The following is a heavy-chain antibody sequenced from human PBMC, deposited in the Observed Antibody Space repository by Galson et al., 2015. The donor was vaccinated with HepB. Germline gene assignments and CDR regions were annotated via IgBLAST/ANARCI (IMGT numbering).Heavy chain of an antibody. CDR1: GFTFSSYA. CDR2: ISGSGGST. Sequence: SLRLSCAASGFTFSSYAMSWVRQAPGKGLEWVSAISGSGGSTYYADSVKGRFTISRDNSKSTLYLQMNSLRAEDTAVYYCAKDLVDVVGATPFDYWGQGTLVTVSS. J-gene: IGHJ4*02. CDR3: AKDLVDVVGATPFDY. D-gene: IGHD1-26*01. V-gene: IGHV3-23*01.